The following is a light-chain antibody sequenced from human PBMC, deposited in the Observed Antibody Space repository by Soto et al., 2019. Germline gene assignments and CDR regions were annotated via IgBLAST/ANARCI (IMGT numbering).Light chain of an antibody. CDR2: GAS. CDR1: HNINRN. Sequence: DIQMTQFPSSLSASVGDRVTITCRASHNINRNLNWYQQKPGQAPTFLISGASSLQSGVPSRFSGIGSGTEFTLIISSLQPEDFATYYCQQTYSSPPLSFGGGTKVE. CDR3: QQTYSSPPLS. V-gene: IGKV1-39*01. J-gene: IGKJ4*01.